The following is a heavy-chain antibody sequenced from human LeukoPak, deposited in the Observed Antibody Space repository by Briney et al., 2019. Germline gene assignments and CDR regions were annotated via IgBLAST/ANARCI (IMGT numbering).Heavy chain of an antibody. V-gene: IGHV4-61*01. CDR2: IYYSGST. Sequence: SETLSLTCTVSGGSISSSNYYWNWIRQPPGKGLEWIGYIYYSGSTNYNPSLKSRVTISVDTSKNQFSLKLSSVTAADTAVYYCARDAGGYSYGNFDYWGQGTLVTVSS. D-gene: IGHD5-18*01. CDR3: ARDAGGYSYGNFDY. CDR1: GGSISSSNYY. J-gene: IGHJ4*02.